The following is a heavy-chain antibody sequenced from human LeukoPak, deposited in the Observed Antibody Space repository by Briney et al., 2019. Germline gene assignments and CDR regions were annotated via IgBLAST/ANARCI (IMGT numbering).Heavy chain of an antibody. J-gene: IGHJ3*02. CDR1: GGSISSYY. CDR3: ARLGSPGAFDI. V-gene: IGHV4-59*01. Sequence: SETLSLTCTVSGGSISSYYWSWIRQPPGKGLEWIGYIYYSGSTNYNPSLKSRVTISVDTSKNQFSLKLSSVTAADTAVYYCARLGSPGAFDIWGQGTMVTVSS. CDR2: IYYSGST. D-gene: IGHD1-26*01.